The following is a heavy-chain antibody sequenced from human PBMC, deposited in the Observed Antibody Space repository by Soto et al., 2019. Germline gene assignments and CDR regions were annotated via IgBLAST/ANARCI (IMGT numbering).Heavy chain of an antibody. V-gene: IGHV1-18*01. CDR2: ISGYDDNT. CDR3: AREKWFGQTPFDS. J-gene: IGHJ4*02. Sequence: ASVKVSCKASGFTLNDFGVSWVRQAPGQGLEWMGWISGYDDNTNFAQKYEGRVTMTIDSSTSTAYMELRNLRSDDTAMYYCAREKWFGQTPFDSWGQGTLVTVSS. D-gene: IGHD3-10*01. CDR1: GFTLNDFG.